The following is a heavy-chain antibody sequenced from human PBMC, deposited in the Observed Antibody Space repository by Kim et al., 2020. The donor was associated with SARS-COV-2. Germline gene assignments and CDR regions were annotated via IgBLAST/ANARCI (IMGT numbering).Heavy chain of an antibody. CDR3: AFHSVADYGDYVRAFDI. D-gene: IGHD4-17*01. CDR1: GYTFTSYG. Sequence: ASVKVSCKASGYTFTSYGISWVRQAPGQGLEWMGWISAYNGNTNYAQKLQGRVTMTTDTSTSTAYMELRSLRSDDTAVYYCAFHSVADYGDYVRAFDIWGQGTMVTVSS. J-gene: IGHJ3*02. V-gene: IGHV1-18*04. CDR2: ISAYNGNT.